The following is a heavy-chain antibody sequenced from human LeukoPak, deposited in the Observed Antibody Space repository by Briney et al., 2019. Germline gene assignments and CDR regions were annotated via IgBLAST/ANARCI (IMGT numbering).Heavy chain of an antibody. Sequence: GASVKVSCKASGYTFTGYYMHWVRQAPGQGLEWMGWINPNSGATNYAQKSQGRVTMTRDTSISTAYMELTRLTSDDSAVYYCATWGSGWYFWGQGTLVTVSS. CDR2: INPNSGAT. CDR1: GYTFTGYY. CDR3: ATWGSGWYF. D-gene: IGHD5-18*01. J-gene: IGHJ4*02. V-gene: IGHV1-2*02.